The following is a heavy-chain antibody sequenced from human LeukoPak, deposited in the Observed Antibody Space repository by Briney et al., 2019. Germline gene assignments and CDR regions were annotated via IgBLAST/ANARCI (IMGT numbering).Heavy chain of an antibody. J-gene: IGHJ4*02. V-gene: IGHV1-2*02. CDR1: GYTFTGYY. CDR2: INPNSGGT. D-gene: IGHD1-26*01. CDR3: ATIVGTY. Sequence: ASVKVSCKASGYTFTGYYMHWVRQAPGQGLEWMGWINPNSGGTNYAQKFQGRVTMTEDTSTDTAYMELSSLRSEDTAVYYRATIVGTYWGQGTLVTVSS.